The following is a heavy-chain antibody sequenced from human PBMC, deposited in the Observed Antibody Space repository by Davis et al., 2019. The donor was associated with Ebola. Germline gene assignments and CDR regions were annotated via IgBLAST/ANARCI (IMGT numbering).Heavy chain of an antibody. CDR1: GFSFGSYA. J-gene: IGHJ5*02. V-gene: IGHV3-30-3*01. D-gene: IGHD1-14*01. Sequence: GESLKISCAASGFSFGSYAMHWVRQAPGRGLEWVAVISYDGNEKYHADTVRGRFTISRDNSKDTLYLQMNSLGAEDTAVYYCARVFMLMRGTPENQFDPWGQGTLVTVSS. CDR2: ISYDGNEK. CDR3: ARVFMLMRGTPENQFDP.